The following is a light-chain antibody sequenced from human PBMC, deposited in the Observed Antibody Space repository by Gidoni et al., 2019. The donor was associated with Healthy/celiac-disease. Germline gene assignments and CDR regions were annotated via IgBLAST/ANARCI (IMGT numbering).Light chain of an antibody. CDR3: QQYNNWPRT. V-gene: IGKV3-15*01. CDR1: QRVSSN. Sequence: EMGMTNSPTTLSVSPGERATLSCRASQRVSSNLAWYQQKPGQTPRLLIYGASTRATGIPARFSGSGSGTEFTLTISSLQSEDVAVYYCQQYNNWPRTFGQGTKVEIK. J-gene: IGKJ1*01. CDR2: GAS.